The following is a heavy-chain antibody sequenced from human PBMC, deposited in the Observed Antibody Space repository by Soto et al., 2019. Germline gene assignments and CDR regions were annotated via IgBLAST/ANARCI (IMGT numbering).Heavy chain of an antibody. V-gene: IGHV3-53*04. CDR1: GFTVSSNY. CDR3: ARTGTGGENCSGGSCYPNWFDP. CDR2: IYSGGST. Sequence: EVQLVESGGGLVQPGGSLRLSCAASGFTVSSNYMSWVRQAPGKGLEWVSVIYSGGSTYYADSVKGRFTIPRHNSKNTLYLQMNSLRAEDTAVYYCARTGTGGENCSGGSCYPNWFDPWGQGTLVTVSS. D-gene: IGHD2-15*01. J-gene: IGHJ5*02.